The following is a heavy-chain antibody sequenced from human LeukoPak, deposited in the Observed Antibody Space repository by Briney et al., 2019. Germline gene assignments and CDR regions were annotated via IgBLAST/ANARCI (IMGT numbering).Heavy chain of an antibody. CDR2: IYYSGST. CDR1: GGSIGSYY. V-gene: IGHV4-59*01. J-gene: IGHJ3*02. D-gene: IGHD3-22*01. Sequence: NASETLSLTCTVSGGSIGSYYWSWIRQPPGKGLEWIGYIYYSGSTNYNPSLKSRVTISVDTSKNQFSLKLSSVTAADTAVYYCAREASTSDSSGLDAFDIWGQGTMVTVSS. CDR3: AREASTSDSSGLDAFDI.